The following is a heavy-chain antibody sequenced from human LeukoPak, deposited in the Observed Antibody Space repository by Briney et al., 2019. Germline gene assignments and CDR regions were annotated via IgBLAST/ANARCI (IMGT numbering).Heavy chain of an antibody. J-gene: IGHJ6*02. Sequence: GGSLRLSCAASGFTFSRSAMCGVRQAPGKGLEWFSAISGGADATYYADSVRGRFSVSRDNSKNTLDLQMDSLRAEDTAVYYCAKMIGLELTNYGMDVWGQGTTVTVSS. V-gene: IGHV3-23*01. CDR1: GFTFSRSA. CDR2: ISGGADAT. CDR3: AKMIGLELTNYGMDV. D-gene: IGHD2-21*01.